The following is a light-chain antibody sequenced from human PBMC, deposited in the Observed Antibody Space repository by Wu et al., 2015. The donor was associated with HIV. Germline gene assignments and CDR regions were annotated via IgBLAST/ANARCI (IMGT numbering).Light chain of an antibody. Sequence: DIQMTQSPSSLSASVGDRVTITCRASQSISSYLNWYQQKPGKAPKLLIYAASSLQSGVPSRFSGSGSGTDFTLTITSLQREDFATYYCQQSYSTPGTFGQGTKLEI. J-gene: IGKJ2*01. CDR2: AAS. V-gene: IGKV1-39*01. CDR3: QQSYSTPGT. CDR1: QSISSY.